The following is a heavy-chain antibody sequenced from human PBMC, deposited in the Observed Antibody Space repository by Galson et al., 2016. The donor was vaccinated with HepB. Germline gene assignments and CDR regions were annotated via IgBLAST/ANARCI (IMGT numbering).Heavy chain of an antibody. V-gene: IGHV3-23*01. CDR2: ISTTGSTT. CDR3: AKTPKKGENGGLLNY. D-gene: IGHD2-15*01. CDR1: GFTLSSNW. J-gene: IGHJ1*01. Sequence: SLRLSCATSGFTLSSNWMSWVRQAPGKGLEWVSGISTTGSTTYYADSVKGRFTISRDNSKNTLYLQMSGLRADDTAVYYCAKTPKKGENGGLLNYWGQGILVTVSS.